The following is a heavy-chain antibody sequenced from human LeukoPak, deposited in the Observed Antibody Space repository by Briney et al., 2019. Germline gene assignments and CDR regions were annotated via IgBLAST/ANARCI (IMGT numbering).Heavy chain of an antibody. CDR1: GYTFTSYY. V-gene: IGHV1-46*01. CDR2: INPSGGST. J-gene: IGHJ4*02. D-gene: IGHD4-17*01. CDR3: ARNPVTTKYFDY. Sequence: VASVKVSCKASGYTFTSYYMHWVRQAPGQGLEWMGIINPSGGSTRYAQKFQGRVTVTRDTSTSTVYMELSSLRSEDTAVYYCARNPVTTKYFDYWGQGTLVTVSS.